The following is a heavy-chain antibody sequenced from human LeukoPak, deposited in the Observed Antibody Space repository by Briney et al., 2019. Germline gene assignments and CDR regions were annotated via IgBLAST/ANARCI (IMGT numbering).Heavy chain of an antibody. CDR1: GGSISTYY. J-gene: IGHJ6*02. CDR2: VSYTGNT. Sequence: SETLSLTCTVSGGSISTYYWSWIRQPPGKGLEGIGYVSYTGNTNYNPAHRSRVTISVDTSKNQFSLKLSSVTAADTAVYYCAREDPQTTVPEGMDVRGQGTTATVSS. D-gene: IGHD4-17*01. V-gene: IGHV4-59*01. CDR3: AREDPQTTVPEGMDV.